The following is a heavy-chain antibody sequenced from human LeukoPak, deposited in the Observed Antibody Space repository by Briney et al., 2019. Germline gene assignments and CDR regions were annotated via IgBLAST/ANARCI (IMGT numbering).Heavy chain of an antibody. Sequence: GGSLRLSCTASGFTFSSYAMSWVRQAPGKGLEWVSGISGSGDNTYYADSVKGRFTISRDNSKNTLYVQVNSLGTEDTAAYYCAKGSYYDSSGSFYFDYWGQGTLVTVSS. D-gene: IGHD3-22*01. V-gene: IGHV3-23*01. CDR3: AKGSYYDSSGSFYFDY. J-gene: IGHJ4*02. CDR1: GFTFSSYA. CDR2: ISGSGDNT.